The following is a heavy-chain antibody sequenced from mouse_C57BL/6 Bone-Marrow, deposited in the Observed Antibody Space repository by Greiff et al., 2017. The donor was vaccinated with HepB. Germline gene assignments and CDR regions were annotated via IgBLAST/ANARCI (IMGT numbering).Heavy chain of an antibody. CDR3: AREYSNFAY. J-gene: IGHJ3*01. V-gene: IGHV1-81*01. CDR2: IYPRSGNT. Sequence: VQRVESGAELARPGASVKLSCKASGYTFTSYGISWVKQRTGQGLEWIGEIYPRSGNTYYNEKFKGKATLTADKSSSTAYMELRSLASEDSAVYFCAREYSNFAYWGQGTLVTVSA. D-gene: IGHD2-5*01. CDR1: GYTFTSYG.